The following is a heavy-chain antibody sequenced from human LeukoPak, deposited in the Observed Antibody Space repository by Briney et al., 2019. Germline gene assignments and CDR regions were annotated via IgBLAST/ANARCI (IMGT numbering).Heavy chain of an antibody. V-gene: IGHV4-59*08. CDR1: GGSIRSYY. Sequence: SETQSLTCTVSGGSIRSYYWSWIRQPPGKGLEWIGYLYDSGNTIYNPSLKSRVTISEDTSKNQFSLKVNSVTAADTAVYYCARHGAGYSYDLWGQGTLVTVSS. J-gene: IGHJ4*02. CDR3: ARHGAGYSYDL. CDR2: LYDSGNT. D-gene: IGHD5-24*01.